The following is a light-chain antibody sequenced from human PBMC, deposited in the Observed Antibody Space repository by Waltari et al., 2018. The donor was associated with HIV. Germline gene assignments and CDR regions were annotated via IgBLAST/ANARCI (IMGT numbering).Light chain of an antibody. Sequence: QSALTQPRSVSGSPGQSVTISCTGTSSDVGGYNSVSWYQQHPGKAPKFMIYDVSKRPSGVPDLFSGSKSGNTASLTISGLQAEDGADYYCCSYAGNYTLVFGGGTKLTVL. CDR1: SSDVGGYNS. CDR3: CSYAGNYTLV. J-gene: IGLJ3*02. CDR2: DVS. V-gene: IGLV2-11*01.